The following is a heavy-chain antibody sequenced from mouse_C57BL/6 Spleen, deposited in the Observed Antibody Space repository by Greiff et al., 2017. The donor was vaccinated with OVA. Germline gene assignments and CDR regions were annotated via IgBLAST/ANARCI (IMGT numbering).Heavy chain of an antibody. Sequence: QVQLQQPGAELVKPGASVKMSCKASGYTFTSYWITWVKQRPGQGLEWIGDIYPGSGSTNYNEKFKSKATPTVDTSSSTAYMQLSSLTSEDSAVYYCARGDYGSSWAWFAYWGQGTLVTVSA. V-gene: IGHV1-55*01. CDR3: ARGDYGSSWAWFAY. D-gene: IGHD1-1*01. CDR2: IYPGSGST. CDR1: GYTFTSYW. J-gene: IGHJ3*01.